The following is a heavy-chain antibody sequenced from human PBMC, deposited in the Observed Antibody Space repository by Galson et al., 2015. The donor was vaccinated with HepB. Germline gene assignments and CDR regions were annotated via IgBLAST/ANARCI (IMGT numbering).Heavy chain of an antibody. D-gene: IGHD2/OR15-2a*01. CDR2: ISRGGGTS. V-gene: IGHV3-23*01. CDR3: VRGTTPPDY. CDR1: GFTFTSYG. J-gene: IGHJ4*02. Sequence: SLRLSCAACGFTFTSYGMRWVRQAPGKGLECVSAISRGGGTSDYADTVKGRFTVSRDSSTNTLYLQMNGLRADDTAIYYCVRGTTPPDYWGQGTLVTVSS.